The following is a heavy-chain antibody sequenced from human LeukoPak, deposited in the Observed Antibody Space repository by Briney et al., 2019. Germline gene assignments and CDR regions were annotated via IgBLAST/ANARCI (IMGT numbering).Heavy chain of an antibody. V-gene: IGHV1-69*13. Sequence: SVKVSCKASGGTFSSHAISWVRQAPGQGLEWMGGIIPIFGTANYAQKFQGRVTITADESTSTAYMELSSLRSEDTAVYYCARDQRSGYSYGPIPFWFDPWGQGTLVTVSS. J-gene: IGHJ5*02. CDR3: ARDQRSGYSYGPIPFWFDP. CDR1: GGTFSSHA. CDR2: IIPIFGTA. D-gene: IGHD5-18*01.